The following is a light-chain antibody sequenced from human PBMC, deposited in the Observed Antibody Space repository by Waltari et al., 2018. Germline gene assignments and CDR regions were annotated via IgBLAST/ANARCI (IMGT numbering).Light chain of an antibody. V-gene: IGKV4-1*01. CDR1: QSIQHSPRNKNH. CDR3: QQYYSPPFT. J-gene: IGKJ3*01. Sequence: DIVMTQSPDSLAVSLGERATIHCKSSQSIQHSPRNKNHLAWYQQKPGQPPNLLIYLASTRESGVPDRFSGSGSGTDFTLTISSLQAEDVAVYYCQQYYSPPFTFGPGTKVDLK. CDR2: LAS.